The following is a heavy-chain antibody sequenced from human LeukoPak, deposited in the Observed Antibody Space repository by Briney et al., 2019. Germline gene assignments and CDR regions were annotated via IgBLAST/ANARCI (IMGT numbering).Heavy chain of an antibody. V-gene: IGHV1-18*01. Sequence: ASVKVSCKASGYTFTSYGISWVRQAPGQGLEWMGWISAYSGNTNYAQKLQGRVTMTTDTSTSTAYMELRSLRSDDTAVYYCARPSYSSSPYYYYYGMDVWGQGTTVTVSS. J-gene: IGHJ6*02. D-gene: IGHD6-6*01. CDR1: GYTFTSYG. CDR2: ISAYSGNT. CDR3: ARPSYSSSPYYYYYGMDV.